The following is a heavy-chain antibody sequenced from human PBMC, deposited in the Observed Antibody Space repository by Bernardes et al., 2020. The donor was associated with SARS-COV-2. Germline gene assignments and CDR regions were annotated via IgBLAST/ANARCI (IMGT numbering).Heavy chain of an antibody. V-gene: IGHV3-30*18. CDR2: ISYDGSHK. D-gene: IGHD3-22*01. CDR1: GFTFSSYG. J-gene: IGHJ4*02. CDR3: AKDLYSYDSSGLNY. Sequence: SLRLSCPASGFTFSSYGMHWVRQAPGKVLEWVAVISYDGSHKYYADSVKGRFTISRDNSKNTPYLQMNSLRAEDTAVYYCAKDLYSYDSSGLNYWGQGTLVTVAS.